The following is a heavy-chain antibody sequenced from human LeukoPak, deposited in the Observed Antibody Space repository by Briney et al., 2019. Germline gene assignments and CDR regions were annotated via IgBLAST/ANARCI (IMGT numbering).Heavy chain of an antibody. J-gene: IGHJ4*02. D-gene: IGHD1-26*01. V-gene: IGHV3-30*04. CDR1: GFTFSSYA. CDR3: ARDGPIVGATSLADSREGSFDY. CDR2: ISYDGSNK. Sequence: PGRSLRLSCAASGFTFSSYAMHWVRQAPGKGLEWVAVISYDGSNKYYADSVKGRFTISRDNSKNTLYLQMNSLRAEDTAVYYCARDGPIVGATSLADSREGSFDYWGQGTLVTVSS.